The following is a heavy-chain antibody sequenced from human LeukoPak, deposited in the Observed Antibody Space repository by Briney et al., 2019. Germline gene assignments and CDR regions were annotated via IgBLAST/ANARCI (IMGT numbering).Heavy chain of an antibody. CDR3: ARAGVVPPVADAFDI. Sequence: GESLKISCQVSGYIFTNYWIGWVRQMPGQGLESMGIIYPADSDTTYSPSFQGKVTISADKSISTVYLQWSSLKASDIAMYYCARAGVVPPVADAFDIWGQGTKVTVSS. D-gene: IGHD2-2*01. CDR1: GYIFTNYW. J-gene: IGHJ3*02. V-gene: IGHV5-51*01. CDR2: IYPADSDT.